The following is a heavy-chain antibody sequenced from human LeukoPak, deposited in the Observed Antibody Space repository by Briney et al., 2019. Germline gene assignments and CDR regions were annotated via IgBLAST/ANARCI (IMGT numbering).Heavy chain of an antibody. D-gene: IGHD2-2*03. CDR3: ARVRSDWILIGRHWFDP. CDR2: IYYSGST. J-gene: IGHJ5*02. Sequence: SETLSLTCTVSGGSISSYYWGWIQQPPGKGLEWIGYIYYSGSTNYNPSLKSRVTISVDTSKNQFSLKLSSVTAADTAVYYCARVRSDWILIGRHWFDPWGQGTLVTVSS. V-gene: IGHV4-59*01. CDR1: GGSISSYY.